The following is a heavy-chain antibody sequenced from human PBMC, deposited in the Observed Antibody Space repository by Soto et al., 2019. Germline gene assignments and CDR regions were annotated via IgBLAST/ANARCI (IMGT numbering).Heavy chain of an antibody. J-gene: IGHJ4*02. CDR2: INPSGGST. CDR3: ARGADTRYGDYVLPLDY. CDR1: GYTFTSYY. V-gene: IGHV1-46*01. D-gene: IGHD4-17*01. Sequence: QVQLVQSGAEVKKPGASVKVSCKASGYTFTSYYMHWVRQAPGQGLEWMGIINPSGGSTSYAQKFQARVTMTRDTSTSTVYMELSSLRSEDTAVYYCARGADTRYGDYVLPLDYWGQGTPVTVSS.